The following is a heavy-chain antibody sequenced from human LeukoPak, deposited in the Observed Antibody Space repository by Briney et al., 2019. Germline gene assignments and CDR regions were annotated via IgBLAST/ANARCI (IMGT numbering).Heavy chain of an antibody. Sequence: GESLKSSCKGSGYSFTSYWIGWVRQMPGKGLEWMGIIYPGDSDTRYSPSFQGQVTISADKSISTAYLQWSSLKASDTAMYYCARSQIQSSSWTKGYYYYYGMDVWGQGTTVTVSS. CDR1: GYSFTSYW. CDR3: ARSQIQSSSWTKGYYYYYGMDV. D-gene: IGHD6-13*01. J-gene: IGHJ6*02. V-gene: IGHV5-51*01. CDR2: IYPGDSDT.